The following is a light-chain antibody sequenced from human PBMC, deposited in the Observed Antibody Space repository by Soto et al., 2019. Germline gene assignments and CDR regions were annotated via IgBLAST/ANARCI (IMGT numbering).Light chain of an antibody. J-gene: IGKJ2*01. V-gene: IGKV3-20*01. Sequence: EIVLTQSPGTLSLSPGERATLSSRASQSVSSSYLAWYHQKPGQAPRLLIYGASSRATGIPDRFSGSGSGTDFTLTISTLEPEDFAVYYCQQYGSSSYTFGQGPKLEIK. CDR2: GAS. CDR1: QSVSSSY. CDR3: QQYGSSSYT.